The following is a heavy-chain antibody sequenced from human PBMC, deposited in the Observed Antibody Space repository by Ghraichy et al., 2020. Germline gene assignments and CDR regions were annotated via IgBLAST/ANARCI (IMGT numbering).Heavy chain of an antibody. Sequence: GGSLRLSCVVSGLTFKNYAMSWVRQAPGKGLQWVSAVSGSGSGTYYGDPVRGRFTISRDNSQNTLFLQMNSLRAEDTAVYYCAKCSEYSTSWPLDYWGQGALVTVSS. CDR1: GLTFKNYA. CDR3: AKCSEYSTSWPLDY. D-gene: IGHD6-13*01. CDR2: VSGSGSGT. V-gene: IGHV3-23*01. J-gene: IGHJ4*02.